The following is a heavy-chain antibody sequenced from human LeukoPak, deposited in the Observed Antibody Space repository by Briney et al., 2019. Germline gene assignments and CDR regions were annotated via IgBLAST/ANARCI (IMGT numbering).Heavy chain of an antibody. CDR3: AKASIIMGRWDSFDY. CDR2: ISWDGGST. D-gene: IGHD3-16*01. V-gene: IGHV3-43D*03. Sequence: GGSLRLSCAASGFTFDDYAMHWVRQAPGKGLEWVSLISWDGGSTYYADSVKGRFTVSRDSSKNSLFLQMNSLRPEDTALYYCAKASIIMGRWDSFDYWGQGTLVTVSS. J-gene: IGHJ4*02. CDR1: GFTFDDYA.